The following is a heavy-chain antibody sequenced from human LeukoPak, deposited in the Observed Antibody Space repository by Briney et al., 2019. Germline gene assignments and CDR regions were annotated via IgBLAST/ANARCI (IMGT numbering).Heavy chain of an antibody. J-gene: IGHJ6*03. CDR1: GGSISSYY. CDR3: ARSITMVRGVMDYYYYYYMDV. D-gene: IGHD3-10*01. V-gene: IGHV4-59*08. CDR2: IYYSGST. Sequence: SETLSLTCTVSGGSISSYYWGWIRQPPGKGLEWIGYIYYSGSTNYNPSLKSRVTISVDTSKNQFSLKLSSVTAADTAVYYCARSITMVRGVMDYYYYYYMDVWGKGTTVTVSS.